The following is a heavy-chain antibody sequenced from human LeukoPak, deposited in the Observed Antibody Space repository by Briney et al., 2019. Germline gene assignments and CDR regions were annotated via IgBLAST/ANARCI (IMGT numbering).Heavy chain of an antibody. J-gene: IGHJ4*02. CDR2: IIPIFGTA. Sequence: SVKVSCKASGYTFTSYGISWVRQAPGQGLEWMGGIIPIFGTANYAQKFQGRVTITADESTSTAYMELSSLRSEDTAVYYCARLGQTTVTDYWGQGTLVTVSS. CDR3: ARLGQTTVTDY. CDR1: GYTFTSYG. D-gene: IGHD4-17*01. V-gene: IGHV1-69*13.